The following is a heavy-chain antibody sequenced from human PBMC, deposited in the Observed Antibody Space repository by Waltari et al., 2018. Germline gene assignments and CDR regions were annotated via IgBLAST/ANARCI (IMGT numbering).Heavy chain of an antibody. Sequence: QVQLVQSGAEVKKPGSSVKVSCKASGGTFSSYAISWVRQAPGQGLEWMGGIIPILGTANYAQKFQGRVTITADESTSTAYMELSSLRSEDTAVYYCARDLYYYDSSGYVYYYYGMDVWGQGTTVTVSS. V-gene: IGHV1-69*01. CDR2: IIPILGTA. CDR1: GGTFSSYA. J-gene: IGHJ6*02. CDR3: ARDLYYYDSSGYVYYYYGMDV. D-gene: IGHD3-22*01.